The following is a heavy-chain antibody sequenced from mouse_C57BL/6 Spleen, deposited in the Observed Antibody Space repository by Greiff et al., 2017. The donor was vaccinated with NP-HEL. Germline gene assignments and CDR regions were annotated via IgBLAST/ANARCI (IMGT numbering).Heavy chain of an antibody. V-gene: IGHV1-69*01. Sequence: QVQLKQPGAELVMPGASVKLSCKASGYTFTSYWMHWVKQRPGQGLEWIGEIDPSDSYTNYNQKFKGKSTLTVDKSSSTAYMQLSSLTSEDSAVYYCARGGSSYSHFDYWGQGTTLTVSS. CDR1: GYTFTSYW. J-gene: IGHJ2*01. D-gene: IGHD1-1*01. CDR3: ARGGSSYSHFDY. CDR2: IDPSDSYT.